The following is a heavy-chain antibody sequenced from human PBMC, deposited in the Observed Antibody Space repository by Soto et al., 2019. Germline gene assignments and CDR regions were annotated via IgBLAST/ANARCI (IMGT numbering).Heavy chain of an antibody. CDR3: ARDNGYYDL. Sequence: ASVKVSCKTSGYTFSSYSINWVRQAPGQGLEWMAWISTYRGNTHYAERVQGRVTVTLDKSARTAFMEMRGLTADDTAVYFCARDNGYYDLWGQGTLVTVSS. CDR2: ISTYRGNT. CDR1: GYTFSSYS. V-gene: IGHV1-18*04. J-gene: IGHJ4*02.